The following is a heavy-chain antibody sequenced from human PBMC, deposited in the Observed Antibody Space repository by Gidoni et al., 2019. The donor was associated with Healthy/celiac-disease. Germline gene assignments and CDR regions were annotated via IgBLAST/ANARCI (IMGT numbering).Heavy chain of an antibody. CDR3: ARAMYYYDSSGYYRRGDAFDI. V-gene: IGHV3-13*01. J-gene: IGHJ3*02. Sequence: EVQLVESGGGLVQPGGSLSLSCAASGFTSSSYDMHWVRQATGKGLEWVSAIGTAGDTYYPGSVKGRFTIARENAKNSLYLQMNSLRAGDTAVYYCARAMYYYDSSGYYRRGDAFDIWGQGTMVTVSS. D-gene: IGHD3-22*01. CDR1: GFTSSSYD. CDR2: IGTAGDT.